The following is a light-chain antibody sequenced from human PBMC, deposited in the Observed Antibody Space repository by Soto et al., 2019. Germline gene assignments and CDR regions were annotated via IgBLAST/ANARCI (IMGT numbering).Light chain of an antibody. V-gene: IGKV3-15*01. Sequence: EIVMTQSPATLSASPGERATLSCRASRRVSSNLARYQQKPGQAPTLLIYGASTRATGIPARFSVSGSGTEFTLTISSLQAEDFAVYYCQQYNNWQTFGQGTKVDMK. CDR1: RRVSSN. CDR2: GAS. CDR3: QQYNNWQT. J-gene: IGKJ1*01.